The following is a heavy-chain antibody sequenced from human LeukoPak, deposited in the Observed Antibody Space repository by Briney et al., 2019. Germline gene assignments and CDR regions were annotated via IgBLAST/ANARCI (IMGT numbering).Heavy chain of an antibody. CDR1: GYSISSGYY. V-gene: IGHV4-38-2*02. D-gene: IGHD6-19*01. J-gene: IGHJ5*02. Sequence: SETLSLTCTVSGYSISSGYYWGWIRQPPGKGLEWIGSIYHSGSTYYNPSLKSRVTISVGTSKNQFSLKLSSVTAADTAVYYCARGQWLVSSNWFDPWGQGTLVTVSS. CDR3: ARGQWLVSSNWFDP. CDR2: IYHSGST.